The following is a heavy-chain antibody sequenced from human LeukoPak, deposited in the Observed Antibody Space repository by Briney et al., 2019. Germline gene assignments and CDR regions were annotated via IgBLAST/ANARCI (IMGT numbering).Heavy chain of an antibody. D-gene: IGHD1-26*01. V-gene: IGHV4-59*01. Sequence: PSETLSLTCTVSGGSITGYYWTWIPQPPGKGLEWIGYIYYNGTTNYNPSLKSRLTISLNTSKKQFSLNLSSVTAADTAVYYCARSSGMYFYWGQGTLVTVSS. J-gene: IGHJ4*02. CDR3: ARSSGMYFY. CDR2: IYYNGTT. CDR1: GGSITGYY.